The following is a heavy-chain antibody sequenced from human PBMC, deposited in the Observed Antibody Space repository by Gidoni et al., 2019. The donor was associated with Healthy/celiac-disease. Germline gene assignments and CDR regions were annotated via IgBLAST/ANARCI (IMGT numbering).Heavy chain of an antibody. CDR1: GYSFTSYW. J-gene: IGHJ4*02. D-gene: IGHD3-10*01. Sequence: EVQLVQSGAEVKKPGESLRISCKGSGYSFTSYWISWVRQMPGKGLEWMGRIDPSDSYTNYSPSFQGHVTISADKSISTAYLQWSSLKASDTAMYYCAATYYYGSGSKLIDYWGQGTLVTVSS. CDR2: IDPSDSYT. CDR3: AATYYYGSGSKLIDY. V-gene: IGHV5-10-1*03.